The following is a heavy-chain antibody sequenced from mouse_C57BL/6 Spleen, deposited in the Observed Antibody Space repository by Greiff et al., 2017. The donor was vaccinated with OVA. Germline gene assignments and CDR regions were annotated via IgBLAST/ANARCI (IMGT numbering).Heavy chain of an antibody. CDR1: GFSLTRYG. J-gene: IGHJ4*01. CDR2: ICSGGST. V-gene: IGHV2-2*01. D-gene: IGHD3-3*01. CDR3: ARGGGRDYAVDD. Sequence: QVQLQQSGPGLVQPSQSLSITCTVSGFSLTRYGVHWVRQSPGKGLEWLGVICSGGSTDYYAAFISRLSISKDNSKSQVFFKMNSLKADDTAIYYCARGGGRDYAVDDWGQGTSVTVSS.